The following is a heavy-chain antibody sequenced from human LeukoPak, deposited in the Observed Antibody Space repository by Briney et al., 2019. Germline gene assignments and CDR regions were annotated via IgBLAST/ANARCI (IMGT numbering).Heavy chain of an antibody. V-gene: IGHV3-30*02. CDR2: IRSDSSNQ. CDR1: AFRFSSYG. D-gene: IGHD5-18*01. CDR3: ARGTGYIYGWSYFDY. J-gene: IGHJ4*02. Sequence: PGGSLRLSCAASAFRFSSYGMHWVRQAPGKGPEWVAFIRSDSSNQYYADSVKGRFTISRDNSKNTLFLEMNSLRAEDTAVYYCARGTGYIYGWSYFDYWGQGTLVTVSS.